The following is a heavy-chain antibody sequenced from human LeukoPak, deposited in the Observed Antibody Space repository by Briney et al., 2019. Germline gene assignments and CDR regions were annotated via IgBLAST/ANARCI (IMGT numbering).Heavy chain of an antibody. V-gene: IGHV1-24*01. CDR2: FDPEHGEM. CDR3: ARSGGLRVEGYYYMDV. J-gene: IGHJ6*03. D-gene: IGHD2-8*01. Sequence: ASVKVSCKVSGDTLTELSTHWVRQAPGKGLEWMGGFDPEHGEMIYAQKLQGRVTMTEDRSTDTAYMELSSLRSEDTAVYYCARSGGLRVEGYYYMDVWGIGTTVTVSS. CDR1: GDTLTELS.